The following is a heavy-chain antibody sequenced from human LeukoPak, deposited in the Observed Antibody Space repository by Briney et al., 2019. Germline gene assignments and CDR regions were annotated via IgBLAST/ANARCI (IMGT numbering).Heavy chain of an antibody. V-gene: IGHV1-69*05. CDR3: ARVPGIAPPQRGFDP. J-gene: IGHJ5*02. D-gene: IGHD6-13*01. Sequence: SVKVSCKASGGTFSSYAISWVRQAPGQGLEWMGGIIPIFGTANYAQKFQGRVTITTGESTSTAYMELSSLRSEDTAVYYCARVPGIAPPQRGFDPWGQGTLVTVSS. CDR1: GGTFSSYA. CDR2: IIPIFGTA.